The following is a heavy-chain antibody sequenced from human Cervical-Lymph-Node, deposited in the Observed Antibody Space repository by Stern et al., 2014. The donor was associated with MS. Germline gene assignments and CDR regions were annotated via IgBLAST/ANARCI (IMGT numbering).Heavy chain of an antibody. Sequence: QVQLQESGPGLVKPSETLSLTCTASGGSIVPYYWNWIRQPPGKGLEWIGYIYYSGTTNYNPSFESRVTMSVDTSKTQISLMLTSVTAADTAIYYCARLTYNYGTPDYWGQGTVVAVSS. CDR3: ARLTYNYGTPDY. CDR1: GGSIVPYY. D-gene: IGHD5-24*01. CDR2: IYYSGTT. V-gene: IGHV4-59*08. J-gene: IGHJ4*02.